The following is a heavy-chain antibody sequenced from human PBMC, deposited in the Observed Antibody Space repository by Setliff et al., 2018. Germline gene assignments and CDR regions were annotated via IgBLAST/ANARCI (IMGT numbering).Heavy chain of an antibody. CDR1: CDSISSGDDF. Sequence: SETLSLTCTVSCDSISSGDDFWSWIRQPPGKGLEWIGSIYYTTNGHYSPSLKSRVTMSVDTSKNHFSLELTSVTAADTAVYYCARAPVGDRNGLFDSWGQGTLVTVSS. CDR3: ARAPVGDRNGLFDS. J-gene: IGHJ4*02. CDR2: IYYTTNG. D-gene: IGHD6-19*01. V-gene: IGHV4-30-4*08.